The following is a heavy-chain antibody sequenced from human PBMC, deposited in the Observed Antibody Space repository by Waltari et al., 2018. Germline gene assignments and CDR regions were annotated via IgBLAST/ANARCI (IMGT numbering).Heavy chain of an antibody. V-gene: IGHV4-59*01. CDR1: GGSTSTYY. CDR3: ARADTSTSYFYYYMDV. Sequence: QVQLQESGPGLVKPSETLSLTCTVSGGSTSTYYWSWVRQSPGKGLAWICYIHYIWSSVYNTSRRTRVDLSLDTPNNQFSVSLRSVTAADAAIYYCARADTSTSYFYYYMDVWGKGTTVTVSS. D-gene: IGHD3-3*01. CDR2: IHYIWSS. J-gene: IGHJ6*03.